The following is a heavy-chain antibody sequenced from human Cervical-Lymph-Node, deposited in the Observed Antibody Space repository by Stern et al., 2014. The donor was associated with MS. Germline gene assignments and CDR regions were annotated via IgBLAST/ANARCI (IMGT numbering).Heavy chain of an antibody. J-gene: IGHJ3*02. CDR2: IVVGSGNT. CDR3: AAEPMYYSDSVGAFDI. V-gene: IGHV1-58*01. CDR1: GFTFTSSA. Sequence: QLVESGPEVKKPGISVKVSCKASGFTFTSSAVQWVRQARGQRLEWIGWIVVGSGNTNYAQKCQERVTSTTDMSTSTAYMELSSLRSEDTAVYYCAAEPMYYSDSVGAFDIWGQGTMVTVSS. D-gene: IGHD3-22*01.